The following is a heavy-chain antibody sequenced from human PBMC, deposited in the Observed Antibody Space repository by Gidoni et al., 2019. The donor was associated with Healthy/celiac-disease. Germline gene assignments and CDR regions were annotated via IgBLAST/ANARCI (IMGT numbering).Heavy chain of an antibody. V-gene: IGHV3-43*02. J-gene: IGHJ4*02. D-gene: IGHD5-18*01. CDR1: GCPVDAYA. Sequence: EVQLMEYGGGVVQPGGSLRRSCAASGCPVDAYAMHWVRQAPGYGLECVSLISGDGGSTYYVDSVKCRFTISRDNIKISLYLQMNCLITEDTALDYCAKVGYSYGLRLYYFDYWGQGTLVTVSS. CDR2: ISGDGGST. CDR3: AKVGYSYGLRLYYFDY.